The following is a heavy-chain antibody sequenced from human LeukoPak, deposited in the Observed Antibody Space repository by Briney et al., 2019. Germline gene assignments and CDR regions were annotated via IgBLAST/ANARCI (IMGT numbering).Heavy chain of an antibody. CDR2: IFPGASDA. J-gene: IGHJ4*02. CDR1: GYSFTSYW. CDR3: ARGKIAAPGTLDY. D-gene: IGHD6-13*01. V-gene: IGHV5-51*01. Sequence: GESLKISCKGSGYSFTSYWIGWVRRMPGKGLGWVGIIFPGASDARYSPSFQGQVTISADKSISTAYLQWSSLKASDTAMYYCARGKIAAPGTLDYWGQGTLVTVSS.